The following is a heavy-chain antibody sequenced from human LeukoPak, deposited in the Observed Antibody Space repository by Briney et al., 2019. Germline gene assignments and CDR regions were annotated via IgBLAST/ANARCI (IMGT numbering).Heavy chain of an antibody. V-gene: IGHV3-53*01. Sequence: VXQAPGXGLEWVSVIYSGGSTYYADSVKGRFTISRDNSKNTLYLQMNSLRAEDTAVYYCARMIVVSSFDYWGQGTLVTVSS. CDR3: ARMIVVSSFDY. CDR2: IYSGGST. J-gene: IGHJ4*02. D-gene: IGHD3-22*01.